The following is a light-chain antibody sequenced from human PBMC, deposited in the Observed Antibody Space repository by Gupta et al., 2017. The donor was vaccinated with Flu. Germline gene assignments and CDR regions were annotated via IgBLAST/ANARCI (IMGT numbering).Light chain of an antibody. Sequence: GERATLSCRASRSVSTFLAWYQQKPAQAPRLLIYRASNRVTGIPARFSGSGSGTDFTLTISSLEAEDFAVYYCQQRDDWPDTFGPGTKLEIK. CDR2: RAS. J-gene: IGKJ2*01. V-gene: IGKV3-11*01. CDR1: RSVSTF. CDR3: QQRDDWPDT.